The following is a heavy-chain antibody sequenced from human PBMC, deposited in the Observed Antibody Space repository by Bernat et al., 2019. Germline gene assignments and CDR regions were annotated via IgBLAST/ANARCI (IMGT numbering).Heavy chain of an antibody. J-gene: IGHJ6*02. V-gene: IGHV1-18*01. CDR3: AREVRPTLGAGKWVYGMDV. CDR2: ISAYNGNT. CDR1: GYTFTSYG. D-gene: IGHD6-19*01. Sequence: QVQLVQSGAEVKKPGASVKVSCKASGYTFTSYGISWVRQAPGQGLEWMGWISAYNGNTNYAQKLQGSVTMTTDASTSTAYMELRSLRSDDTAVYYWAREVRPTLGAGKWVYGMDVWGQGTTVTVSS.